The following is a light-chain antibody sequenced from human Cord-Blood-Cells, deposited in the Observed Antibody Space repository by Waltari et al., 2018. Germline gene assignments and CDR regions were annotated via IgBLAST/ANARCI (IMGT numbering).Light chain of an antibody. V-gene: IGLV2-14*01. J-gene: IGLJ2*01. Sequence: QSALTQPASVSGSPGQSITISCTGPSSAVGGYNYVPWYQQHPVKAPKLMIYDVSKRPSGVSNRFSGSKSGNTASLTISGLQAEDEADYYCSSYTSSSTLDVVFGGGTKLTVL. CDR3: SSYTSSSTLDVV. CDR1: SSAVGGYNY. CDR2: DVS.